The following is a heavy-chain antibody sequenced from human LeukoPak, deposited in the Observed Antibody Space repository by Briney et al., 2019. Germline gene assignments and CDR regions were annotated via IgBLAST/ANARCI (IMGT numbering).Heavy chain of an antibody. CDR1: GGTFSSYA. V-gene: IGHV1-69*13. CDR3: ARGRGVATIVVLNPPVY. CDR2: IIPIFGTA. Sequence: ASVKVSCKASGGTFSSYAISWVRQAPGQGLEWMGGIIPIFGTANYAQKFQGRVTITADESTSTAYMELSSLRSEDTAVYYCARGRGVATIVVLNPPVYWGQGTLVTVSP. J-gene: IGHJ4*02. D-gene: IGHD5-12*01.